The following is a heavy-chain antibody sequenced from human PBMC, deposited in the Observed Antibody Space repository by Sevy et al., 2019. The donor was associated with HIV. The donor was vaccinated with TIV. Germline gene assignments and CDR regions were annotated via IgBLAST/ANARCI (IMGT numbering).Heavy chain of an antibody. CDR3: ARDRGGRGSGSYYYYYGMDV. Sequence: GGSLRLSCAASGFTFSSYAKHWVRQAPGKGLEWVAVISYDGSNKYYADSVKGRFTISRDNSKNTLYLQMNSLRAEDTAVYYCARDRGGRGSGSYYYYYGMDVWGQGTTVTVSS. V-gene: IGHV3-30-3*01. CDR1: GFTFSSYA. J-gene: IGHJ6*02. CDR2: ISYDGSNK. D-gene: IGHD3-10*01.